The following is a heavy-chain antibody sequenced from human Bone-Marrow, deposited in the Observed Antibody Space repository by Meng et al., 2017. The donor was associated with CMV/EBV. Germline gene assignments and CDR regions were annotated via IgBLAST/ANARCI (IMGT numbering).Heavy chain of an antibody. V-gene: IGHV4-4*02. CDR2: TFYNRST. CDR3: ARSIAGGRWFGELKG. D-gene: IGHD3-10*01. Sequence: GYRRNENWWRWVRQAPMEELEWIGETFYNRSTNCNPSLKSRIFISVDRSKNHFALELDSVTAAGTAVDYCARSIAGGRWFGELKGWGQGTLVTVSS. CDR1: GYRRNENW. J-gene: IGHJ4*02.